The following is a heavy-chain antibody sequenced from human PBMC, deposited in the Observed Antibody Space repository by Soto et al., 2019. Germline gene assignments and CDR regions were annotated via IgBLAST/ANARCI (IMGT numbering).Heavy chain of an antibody. CDR1: GYTFTSYA. J-gene: IGHJ4*02. CDR3: ARAENRNYWVIDY. V-gene: IGHV1-3*01. CDR2: INAGNGNT. D-gene: IGHD1-7*01. Sequence: ASVKVSCKASGYTFTSYAMHWVRQAPGQRLEWMGWINAGNGNTKYSQKFQGRVTITRDTSASTAYMELSSLRSEDTAVYYCARAENRNYWVIDYWGQGTLVTVSS.